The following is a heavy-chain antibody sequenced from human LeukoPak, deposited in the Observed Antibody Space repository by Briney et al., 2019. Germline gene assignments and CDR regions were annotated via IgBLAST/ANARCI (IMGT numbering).Heavy chain of an antibody. CDR1: GFTFSSYW. V-gene: IGHV3-7*04. CDR3: ARGDGDTEGCSSTSCYLPFDI. J-gene: IGHJ3*02. D-gene: IGHD2-2*01. CDR2: MKQGGIEK. Sequence: GGPLRLSCAASGFTFSSYWMSWVRQAPGKGLEWVANMKQGGIEKYYVDSVKGRFTISRDNAKNSLYLQMNSLRAEDTAVYYCARGDGDTEGCSSTSCYLPFDIWGQGTMVAVCS.